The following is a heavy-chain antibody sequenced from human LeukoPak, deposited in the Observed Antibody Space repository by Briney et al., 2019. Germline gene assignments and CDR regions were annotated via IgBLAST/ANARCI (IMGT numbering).Heavy chain of an antibody. V-gene: IGHV3-66*01. J-gene: IGHJ6*03. CDR3: ARGVPHDPYYYYMDV. D-gene: IGHD3-10*01. CDR1: EFSVGSNY. CDR2: IYSGGST. Sequence: GGSLRLSCAASEFSVGSNYMTWVRQAPGKGLEWVSLIYSGGSTYYADSVKGRFTISRDNSKNTLYLQMNSLRPEDTAVYYCARGVPHDPYYYYMDVWGKGTTVTVSS.